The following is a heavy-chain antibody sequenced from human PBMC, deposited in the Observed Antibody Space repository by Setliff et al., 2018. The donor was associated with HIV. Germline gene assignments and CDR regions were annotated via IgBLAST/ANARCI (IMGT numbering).Heavy chain of an antibody. CDR3: ARLGYSGSLVGAFDI. D-gene: IGHD1-26*01. CDR2: IYHSGIT. V-gene: IGHV4-38-2*02. CDR1: GYSISSGYY. J-gene: IGHJ3*02. Sequence: SETLSLTCTVSGYSISSGYYWGWIRQPPGKELEWIGSIYHSGITYYNSSLKSRVTISVDTSKNQFSLNLTSVTAADTAVYYCARLGYSGSLVGAFDIWGQGTMVTVSS.